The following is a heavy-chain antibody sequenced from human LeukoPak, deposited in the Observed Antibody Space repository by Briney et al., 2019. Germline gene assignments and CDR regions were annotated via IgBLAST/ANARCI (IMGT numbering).Heavy chain of an antibody. CDR1: GFTFSSFG. D-gene: IGHD6-13*01. Sequence: PGGSLRLSCEASGFTFSSFGMHWVRQAPGKGLEWVSVIYSGGSTYYADSVKGRFTISRDNSKNTLYLQMDSLRAEDTAVYYCARDHTPGIAAAGTQDAFDIWGQGTMVTVSS. CDR3: ARDHTPGIAAAGTQDAFDI. J-gene: IGHJ3*02. CDR2: IYSGGST. V-gene: IGHV3-53*01.